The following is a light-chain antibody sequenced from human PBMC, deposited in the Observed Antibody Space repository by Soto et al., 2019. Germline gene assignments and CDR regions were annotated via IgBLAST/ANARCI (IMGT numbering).Light chain of an antibody. V-gene: IGKV1-5*01. CDR3: QQYYSYPRT. J-gene: IGKJ1*01. CDR2: AAS. CDR1: QSISSW. Sequence: VQMTQAPSTLSASVGRRVTITCRASQSISSWLAWYQQKPVKAPKLLIYAASTLQSGVPSRFSGSGSGTDFTLTIGCLQSEDFATYYCQQYYSYPRTFAQGTKVDIK.